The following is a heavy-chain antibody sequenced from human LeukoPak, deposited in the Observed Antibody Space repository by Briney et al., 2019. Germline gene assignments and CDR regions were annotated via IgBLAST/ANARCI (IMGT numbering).Heavy chain of an antibody. Sequence: GGSLRLSCAASGFTFSSYSMNWVRQAPGKGLEWVSSISSSSSYIYYADSVKGRFTISRDNAKNSLYLQMNSLRAEDTAVYYCARGLVGYCSGGSCYSGHFDIWGQGTMVTVSS. V-gene: IGHV3-21*01. J-gene: IGHJ3*02. CDR2: ISSSSSYI. D-gene: IGHD2-15*01. CDR1: GFTFSSYS. CDR3: ARGLVGYCSGGSCYSGHFDI.